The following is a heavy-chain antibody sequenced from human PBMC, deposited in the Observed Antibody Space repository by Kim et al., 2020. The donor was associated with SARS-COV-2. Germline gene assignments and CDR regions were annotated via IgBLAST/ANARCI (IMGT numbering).Heavy chain of an antibody. D-gene: IGHD3-16*02. J-gene: IGHJ4*02. Sequence: ASVKVSCKASGYTFSNYDIHWVRQATGQGLEWMGWMNPKSGNAGFAQKFQGRVTVTASSSISTAFMEVHGLTSEDTALYYCATGGGIASSGPGCWGQGTLVPVSS. CDR1: GYTFSNYD. CDR3: ATGGGIASSGPGC. V-gene: IGHV1-8*02. CDR2: MNPKSGNA.